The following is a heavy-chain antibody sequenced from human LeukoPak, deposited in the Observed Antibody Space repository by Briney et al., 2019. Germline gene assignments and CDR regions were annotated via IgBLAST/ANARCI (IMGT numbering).Heavy chain of an antibody. J-gene: IGHJ3*02. CDR1: GFTFSSYA. Sequence: GGSLRLSCAASGFTFSSYAMHWVRQAPGKGLEWVAVISYDGSNEYYADSVKGRFTISRDNSKNTLYLQMNSLRAEDTAVYYCARGREWELLGAFDIWGQGTMVTVSS. V-gene: IGHV3-30-3*01. D-gene: IGHD1-26*01. CDR2: ISYDGSNE. CDR3: ARGREWELLGAFDI.